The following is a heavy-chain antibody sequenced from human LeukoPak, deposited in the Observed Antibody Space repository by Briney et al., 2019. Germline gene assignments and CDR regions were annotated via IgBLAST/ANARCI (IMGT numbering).Heavy chain of an antibody. CDR1: GFTVSSNY. D-gene: IGHD3-10*01. Sequence: GGSLRLSCAASGFTVSSNYMSWVRQAPGKGLEWVSVIYSGGSTYYADSVKGRFTISRDNPKNTLYLQMNSLRAEDTAVYYCARTSGDLWFDPWGQGTLVTVSS. CDR2: IYSGGST. J-gene: IGHJ5*02. CDR3: ARTSGDLWFDP. V-gene: IGHV3-53*01.